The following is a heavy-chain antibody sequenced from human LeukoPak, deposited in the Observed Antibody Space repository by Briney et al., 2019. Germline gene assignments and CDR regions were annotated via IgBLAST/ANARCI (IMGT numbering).Heavy chain of an antibody. CDR2: MNPNSGNT. J-gene: IGHJ6*02. CDR3: ASEKWVKREGVYYYYGITV. Sequence: ASVKVSCKASGYPFNTYDINWVRQATGQGLEWMGWMNPNSGNTNCAQKFKGRVTMTRDTAISTAYTELSSLTSEDTAVYYCASEKWVKREGVYYYYGITVWGQGTTVTVSS. V-gene: IGHV1-8*01. CDR1: GYPFNTYD. D-gene: IGHD1-26*01.